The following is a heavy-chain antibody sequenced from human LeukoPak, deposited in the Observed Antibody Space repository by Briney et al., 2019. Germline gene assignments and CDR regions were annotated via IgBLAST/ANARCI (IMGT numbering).Heavy chain of an antibody. CDR2: ISSSSSTI. CDR1: GFTFSSYS. CDR3: ARVIEENWNERYFDY. J-gene: IGHJ4*02. Sequence: GGSLRLSCAASGFTFSSYSMNWVRQAPGKGLEWVSYISSSSSTIYYADSVKGRFTFSRDNAKNSLYLQMNSLRAEDTAVYYCARVIEENWNERYFDYWGQGTLVTVSS. D-gene: IGHD1-1*01. V-gene: IGHV3-48*01.